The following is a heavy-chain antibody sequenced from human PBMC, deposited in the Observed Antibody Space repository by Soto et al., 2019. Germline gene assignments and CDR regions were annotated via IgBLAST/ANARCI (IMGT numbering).Heavy chain of an antibody. J-gene: IGHJ4*02. D-gene: IGHD2-15*01. CDR1: GFTFSYAW. Sequence: GGSLRLSCAASGFTFSYAWMGWVRQAPGKGLEWVGRIKSKTDGETTDYAAPVKGRFTISRDDSKNTLYLQMNSLKTEDTAVYYCTTEGPGYCSGGSCQAFDYWGPGTLVTVSS. CDR3: TTEGPGYCSGGSCQAFDY. CDR2: IKSKTDGETT. V-gene: IGHV3-15*01.